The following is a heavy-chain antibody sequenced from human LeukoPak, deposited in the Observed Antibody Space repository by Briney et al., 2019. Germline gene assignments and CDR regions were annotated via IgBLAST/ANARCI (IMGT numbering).Heavy chain of an antibody. Sequence: SETLPLTCTVSGGSISSYYWSWIRQPAGKGLEWIGRIYTSGSTNYNPSLKSRVTMSVDTSKNQFSLKLSSVTAADTAVYYCARVGYCSGGSCYSYFDYWGQGTLVTVSS. CDR2: IYTSGST. D-gene: IGHD2-15*01. J-gene: IGHJ4*02. CDR1: GGSISSYY. V-gene: IGHV4-4*07. CDR3: ARVGYCSGGSCYSYFDY.